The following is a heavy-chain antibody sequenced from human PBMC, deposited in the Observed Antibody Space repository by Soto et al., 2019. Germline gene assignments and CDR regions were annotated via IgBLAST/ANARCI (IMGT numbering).Heavy chain of an antibody. Sequence: GESLKISCKGSGYSFTSYWIGWVRQMPGKGLEWMGIIYPGDSDTRYSPSFQGQVTISADKSISTAYLQWSSLKASDTAMYYCARSYYDSSGYLIDDAFDIGGQGTMVTVSS. CDR1: GYSFTSYW. J-gene: IGHJ3*02. V-gene: IGHV5-51*01. D-gene: IGHD3-22*01. CDR3: ARSYYDSSGYLIDDAFDI. CDR2: IYPGDSDT.